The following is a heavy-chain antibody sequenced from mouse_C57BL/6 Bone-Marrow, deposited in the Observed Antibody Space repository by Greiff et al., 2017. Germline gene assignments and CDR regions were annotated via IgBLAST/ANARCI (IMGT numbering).Heavy chain of an antibody. V-gene: IGHV1-64*01. CDR3: ARRWLRRRFAY. CDR1: GYTFTSYW. CDR2: IHPNSGST. D-gene: IGHD2-2*01. Sequence: VQVVESGAELVKPGASVKLSCKASGYTFTSYWMHWVKQRPGQGLEWIGMIHPNSGSTNYNEKFKSKATLTVDKSSSTAYMQLSSLTSEDSAVYYCARRWLRRRFAYWGQGTLVTVSA. J-gene: IGHJ3*01.